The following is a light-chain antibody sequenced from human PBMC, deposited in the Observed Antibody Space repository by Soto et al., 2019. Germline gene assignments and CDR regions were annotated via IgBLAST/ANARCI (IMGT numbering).Light chain of an antibody. CDR2: DVS. V-gene: IGKV3-11*01. CDR3: QQRDSWPLT. J-gene: IGKJ4*01. Sequence: ENVLTQSPATLSLSPGEGATLTCRASESVGSDLAWFQQTHGKPPRRLIYDVSGRATGVPARFSGSGSGTDFTLTISSLEPEDFAVYYCQQRDSWPLTFGGGTKVEIK. CDR1: ESVGSD.